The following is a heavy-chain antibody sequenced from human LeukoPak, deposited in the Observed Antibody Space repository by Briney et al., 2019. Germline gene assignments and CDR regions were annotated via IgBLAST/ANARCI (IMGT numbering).Heavy chain of an antibody. D-gene: IGHD6-13*01. CDR2: IHSSGYT. V-gene: IGHV4-4*09. CDR3: ARRIAGDSSHAFDI. J-gene: IGHJ3*02. CDR1: GGSISSYY. Sequence: SETLSLTCTVSGGSISSYYWSWIRQPPGQGLEWITYIHSSGYTNYNPSLQSRVTISVDTSKNQFSLKVSSVTAADTAVYYCARRIAGDSSHAFDIWGQGTMVTVSS.